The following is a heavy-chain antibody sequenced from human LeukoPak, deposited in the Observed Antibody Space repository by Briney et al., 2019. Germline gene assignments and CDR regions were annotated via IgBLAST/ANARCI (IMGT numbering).Heavy chain of an antibody. CDR1: GFSFTSYS. J-gene: IGHJ4*02. D-gene: IGHD5-18*01. V-gene: IGHV3-23*01. CDR2: ISDSGGAT. Sequence: PGGSLRLSCTASGFSFTSYSMNWVRQAPGKGLEWVSAISDSGGATYYADSVKGRFTISRDNSKNTLYLQMNSLRAEDTAIYYCAKDRESGYNYGQLDYWAQGTLVTVSS. CDR3: AKDRESGYNYGQLDY.